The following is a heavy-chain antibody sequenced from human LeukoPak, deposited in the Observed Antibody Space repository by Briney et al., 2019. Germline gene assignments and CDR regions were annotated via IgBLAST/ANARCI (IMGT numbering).Heavy chain of an antibody. J-gene: IGHJ4*02. V-gene: IGHV4-38-2*01. Sequence: SETLSLTCAVSGYSISSGYYWGWIRQPPGKGLEWIGSIYHSGSTYYNPSLKSRVTISVDTSKNQFSLKLSSVTAADTAVYYCARGFNFGAAAGLLIYWGQGTLVTVSS. CDR2: IYHSGST. CDR1: GYSISSGYY. D-gene: IGHD6-13*01. CDR3: ARGFNFGAAAGLLIY.